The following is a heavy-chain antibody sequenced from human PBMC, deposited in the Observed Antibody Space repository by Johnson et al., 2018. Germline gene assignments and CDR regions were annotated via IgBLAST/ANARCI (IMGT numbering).Heavy chain of an antibody. CDR2: ISYGGSNE. V-gene: IGHV3-30*03. D-gene: IGHD6-19*01. CDR1: GFTFSTFA. Sequence: QVQLVESGGGVVQPGRSLRLSCAASGFTFSTFAVHWLRQAPGKGLEWVTLISYGGSNECSTDSGKGRFTICRDNSKNTLHLQMNSLRAEDTALYYCVRARAAVAGTPFQHWGQGTLVTVSS. J-gene: IGHJ1*01. CDR3: VRARAAVAGTPFQH.